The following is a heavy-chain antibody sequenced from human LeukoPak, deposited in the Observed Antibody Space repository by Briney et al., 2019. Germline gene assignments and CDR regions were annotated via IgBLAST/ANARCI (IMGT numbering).Heavy chain of an antibody. V-gene: IGHV3-30*04. CDR3: ARDLEDYGDLMLIY. D-gene: IGHD4-17*01. CDR1: GFNFSSYF. CDR2: IAYVGTVK. Sequence: GGSLRLSCAASGFNFSSYFMHWVRQAPGKGLEWVALIAYVGTVKYYADSVEGRFTISRDNSKNTLYLQMNSLRPEDTAVYYCARDLEDYGDLMLIYWGQGTLVTVSS. J-gene: IGHJ4*02.